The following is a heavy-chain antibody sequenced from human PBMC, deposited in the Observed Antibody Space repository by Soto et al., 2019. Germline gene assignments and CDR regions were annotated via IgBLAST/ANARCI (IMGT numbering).Heavy chain of an antibody. D-gene: IGHD1-1*01. CDR3: ARSGNWYFDY. CDR1: GGSISSSRHD. V-gene: IGHV4-39*01. CDR2: IYYSGTT. Sequence: ETLSLTCTVSGGSISSSRHDWGWIRQPPGKGLEWIGSIYYSGTTYYNPSLKSRVTISLDTSKNQFALKLSSVTAADTAVYYCARSGNWYFDYWGQGTLVTVSS. J-gene: IGHJ4*02.